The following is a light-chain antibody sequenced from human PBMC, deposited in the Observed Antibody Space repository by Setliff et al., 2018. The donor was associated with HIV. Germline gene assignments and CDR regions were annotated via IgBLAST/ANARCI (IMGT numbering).Light chain of an antibody. V-gene: IGLV2-14*01. CDR1: SSDVGLYNF. CDR2: DVT. CDR3: SSFRTSRKFV. Sequence: LTQPASVSGSPGQSITISCTGTSSDVGLYNFVSWYQQHPGKVPKLIIYDVTNRPSGSSHRFSGAKSGNTASLTISVLQADDEADYYCSSFRTSRKFVFGTGTNVTV. J-gene: IGLJ1*01.